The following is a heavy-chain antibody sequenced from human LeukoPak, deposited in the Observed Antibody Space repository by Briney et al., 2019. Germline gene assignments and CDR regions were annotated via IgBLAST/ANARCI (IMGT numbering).Heavy chain of an antibody. J-gene: IGHJ4*02. CDR2: ISAYSGHT. CDR1: GYRFTTYG. V-gene: IGHV1-18*01. Sequence: ASVKVSCKASGYRFTTYGITWVRQAPGQGLEWMGWISAYSGHTIYAQKLQVRVTMTTDTSTTTAYMELRSLRSDDTAVYFCARDLGFCSGGSCPAPFDYWGQGTLVTVSS. CDR3: ARDLGFCSGGSCPAPFDY. D-gene: IGHD2-15*01.